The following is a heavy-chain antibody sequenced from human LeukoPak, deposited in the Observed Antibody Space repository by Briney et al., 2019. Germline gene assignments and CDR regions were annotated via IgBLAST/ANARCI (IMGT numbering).Heavy chain of an antibody. Sequence: SETLSLTCTVSGYSISSGYYWAWIRQPPGKGLGWIGSIYHSGSTYYNPSLKSRVTISIDTSKSQFSLNLSSVTAADTAVYFCARDPDYYDPGYWGQGTLVTVSS. CDR1: GYSISSGYY. CDR2: IYHSGST. V-gene: IGHV4-38-2*02. D-gene: IGHD3-22*01. CDR3: ARDPDYYDPGY. J-gene: IGHJ4*02.